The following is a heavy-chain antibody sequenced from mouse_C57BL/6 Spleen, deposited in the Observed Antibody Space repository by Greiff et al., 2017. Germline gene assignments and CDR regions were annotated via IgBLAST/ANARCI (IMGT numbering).Heavy chain of an antibody. CDR3: ARMSPSIDYYGSSPMDY. CDR2: IWWDDDK. Sequence: QVTLKESGPGILQPSQTLSLTCSFSGFSLSTFGMGVGWIRQPSGKGLEWLAHIWWDDDKYYNPALKSRLTISKDTSKNQVFLKIAKVDTAETATYYCARMSPSIDYYGSSPMDYWGQGTSVTVSS. CDR1: GFSLSTFGMG. D-gene: IGHD1-1*01. J-gene: IGHJ4*01. V-gene: IGHV8-8*01.